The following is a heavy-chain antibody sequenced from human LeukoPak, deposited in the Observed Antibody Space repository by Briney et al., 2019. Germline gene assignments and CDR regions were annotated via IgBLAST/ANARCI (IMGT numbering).Heavy chain of an antibody. V-gene: IGHV4-34*01. CDR3: ARGRSRVTIFGVALNWLDS. CDR2: IHHSGRT. J-gene: IGHJ5*01. CDR1: GGSFSNYD. Sequence: EPLSLTCAVYGGSFSNYDWTWIRQPPGKGLEWIGEIHHSGRTNYNPSLKSRITISADTSKKQFSLRLSSVTAADTAVYYCARGRSRVTIFGVALNWLDSWGQGNLVTVSS. D-gene: IGHD3-3*01.